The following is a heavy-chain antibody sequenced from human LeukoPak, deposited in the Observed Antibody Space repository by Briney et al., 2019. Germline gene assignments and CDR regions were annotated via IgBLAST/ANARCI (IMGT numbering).Heavy chain of an antibody. D-gene: IGHD3-16*01. CDR2: INHSGST. CDR1: GGSFSGYY. Sequence: SETLSLTCAVYGGSFSGYYWSWIRQPPGKGLEWLGEINHSGSTNYNPSLKSRVTISVDTSKNQFSLKLSSVTAADTAVYFCARDLGGVTRADAFDIWGQGTMVTVSS. J-gene: IGHJ3*02. V-gene: IGHV4-34*01. CDR3: ARDLGGVTRADAFDI.